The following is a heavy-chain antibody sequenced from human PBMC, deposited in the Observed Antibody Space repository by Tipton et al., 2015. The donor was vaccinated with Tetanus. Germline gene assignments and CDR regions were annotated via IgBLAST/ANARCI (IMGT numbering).Heavy chain of an antibody. J-gene: IGHJ4*02. CDR3: ARDQLDH. V-gene: IGHV1-2*02. Sequence: QVQLVQSGPEVKKPGASVKVSCKASGYTFTGYYMHWVRQAPGQGLEWMGWISGYNGNTNFTQKFQGRLTMTRDTSTSTAYMELRSLRSDDTAVYFCARDQLDHWGQGTLVTVSS. CDR2: ISGYNGNT. CDR1: GYTFTGYY.